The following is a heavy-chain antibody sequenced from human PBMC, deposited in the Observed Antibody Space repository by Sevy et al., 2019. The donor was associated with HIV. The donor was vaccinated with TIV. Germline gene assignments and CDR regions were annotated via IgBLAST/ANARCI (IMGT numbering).Heavy chain of an antibody. CDR1: EFTFADCA. CDR3: TKMDTLLDVFDY. V-gene: IGHV3-49*03. CDR2: IRSETYGGTT. D-gene: IGHD5-18*01. J-gene: IGHJ4*02. Sequence: GGSLRLSCTASEFTFADCAMSWFRQAPGKGLEWVGLIRSETYGGTTNYAASVKGRFTISRDDSKSIAYLQMNSLKIEDTAIYFCTKMDTLLDVFDYWGQGTLVTVSS.